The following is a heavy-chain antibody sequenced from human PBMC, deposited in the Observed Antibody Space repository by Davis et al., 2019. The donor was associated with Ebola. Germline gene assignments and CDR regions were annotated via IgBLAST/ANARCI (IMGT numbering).Heavy chain of an antibody. V-gene: IGHV3-49*03. CDR3: ANTHDYGKDGRYFDY. CDR2: IRSKAYGGTT. Sequence: GESLKISCPASGFTFGDYAMSWFRQAPGKGLEWVGFIRSKAYGGTTEYAASVKGRFTISRDDSKSIAYLQMNSLRAEDTAVYYCANTHDYGKDGRYFDYWGQGTLVTVSS. CDR1: GFTFGDYA. D-gene: IGHD4-17*01. J-gene: IGHJ4*02.